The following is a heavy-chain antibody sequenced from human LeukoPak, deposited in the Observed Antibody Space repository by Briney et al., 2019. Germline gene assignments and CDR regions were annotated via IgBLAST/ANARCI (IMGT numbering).Heavy chain of an antibody. CDR3: TRAKRGPFDY. V-gene: IGHV3-30-3*01. CDR1: GFTFSNYA. CDR2: VSFDGSKK. J-gene: IGHJ4*01. Sequence: PGRSLRLSSAASGFTFSNYAIHWVRQAPGKGLDWVAVVSFDGSKKYYAESVKGRFTISRDNSKNTLYLQMSTLRPDVTAVYYCTRAKRGPFDYWGQGTLVTVSS.